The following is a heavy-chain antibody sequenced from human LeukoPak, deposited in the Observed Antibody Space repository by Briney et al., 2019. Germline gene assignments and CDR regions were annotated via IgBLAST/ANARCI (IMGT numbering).Heavy chain of an antibody. CDR1: GFTFSSYA. V-gene: IGHV3-23*01. Sequence: SGGSLRLSCAASGFTFSSYAMSWVRQAPGKGLEWVSAISGSGGSTYYADSVKGRFTISRDNSKNTLYLQMNSLRAEDTAVYYCAKDLVGIRWYYFDYWGQGTLVTVSS. CDR3: AKDLVGIRWYYFDY. CDR2: ISGSGGST. J-gene: IGHJ4*02. D-gene: IGHD4-23*01.